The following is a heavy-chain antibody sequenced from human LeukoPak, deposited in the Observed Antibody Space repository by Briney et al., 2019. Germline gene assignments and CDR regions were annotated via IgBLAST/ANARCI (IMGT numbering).Heavy chain of an antibody. CDR3: AKRGISEDRFFDY. V-gene: IGHV3-23*01. D-gene: IGHD2-15*01. Sequence: QSGGSLRLPCAVSGFTFSNYAMSWVRQAPGKGLEWVSAISGGGGTTLYADSVKGRFTISRDKSKDTLYLDMNSLRAEDTAVYYCAKRGISEDRFFDYWGQGTLVTVSS. J-gene: IGHJ4*02. CDR1: GFTFSNYA. CDR2: ISGGGGTT.